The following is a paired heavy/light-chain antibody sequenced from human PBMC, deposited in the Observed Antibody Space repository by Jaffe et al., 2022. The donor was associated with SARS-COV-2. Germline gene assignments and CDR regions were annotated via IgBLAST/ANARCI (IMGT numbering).Heavy chain of an antibody. CDR3: AKEYYDILTGLDY. CDR2: IGGSGGST. CDR1: GFTFRSYA. J-gene: IGHJ4*02. Sequence: EVQLLESGGGLVQPGGSLRLSCAASGFTFRSYAMSWVRQAPGKGLEWVSSIGGSGGSTYYGDSVKGRFTISRDNSKNTLYLQMNSLRAEDTAIYYCAKEYYDILTGLDYWGQGALVTVSS. D-gene: IGHD3-9*01. V-gene: IGHV3-23*01.
Light chain of an antibody. CDR1: QGIRND. CDR3: LQDYHYPYI. V-gene: IGKV1-6*01. Sequence: AIQMTQSPSSLSASVGDRVTITCRASQGIRNDLGWYQQKPGKAPKLLIYAASTLQSGVPSRFSGSGSDTDFTLNISSLQPEDCATYYCLQDYHYPYIFGQGTKLEIK. J-gene: IGKJ2*01. CDR2: AAS.